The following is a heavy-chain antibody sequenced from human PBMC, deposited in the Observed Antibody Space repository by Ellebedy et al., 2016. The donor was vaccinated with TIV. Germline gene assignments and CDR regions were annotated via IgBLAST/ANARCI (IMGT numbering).Heavy chain of an antibody. CDR2: FYHGGIP. D-gene: IGHD1-1*01. CDR3: ATYNMGRLDH. CDR1: GGSINSSY. Sequence: MPSETLSLTFAVSGGSINSSYWAWILQPPGEALEWIAYFYHGGIPIYSPSLKSRVSISVDTPKNHFSLRLRSVTAADTAVYYCATYNMGRLDHWGQGTLVTVSS. J-gene: IGHJ4*02. V-gene: IGHV4-59*08.